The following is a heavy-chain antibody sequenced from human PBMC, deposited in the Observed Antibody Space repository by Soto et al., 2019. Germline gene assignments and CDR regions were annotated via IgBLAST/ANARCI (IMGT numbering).Heavy chain of an antibody. CDR1: GFSVSGMY. CDR2: LYTDDTA. Sequence: EAQLVESGGGLVQPGGSLRLSCAVSGFSVSGMYMTWVRQVPGKGLEWISLLYTDDTAYYADSVKGRFTISKDSSKDTLFLQMNGLRAEDTAVYYCARVDTLYADVDYWGQGTLVTVSS. D-gene: IGHD3-16*01. J-gene: IGHJ4*02. V-gene: IGHV3-66*01. CDR3: ARVDTLYADVDY.